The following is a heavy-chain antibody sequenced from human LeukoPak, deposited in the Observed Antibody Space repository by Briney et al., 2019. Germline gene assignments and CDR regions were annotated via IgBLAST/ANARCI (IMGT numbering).Heavy chain of an antibody. Sequence: GGSLRLSCAASGFTVSSNYMSWVRQAPGKGLEWVSVIYSGGSTYYADSVKGRFTISRDNSKNTLYLQMNSLSAEDTAVYYCARSLPWSSSWRLNYYYGMDVWGQGTTVTVSS. D-gene: IGHD6-13*01. CDR3: ARSLPWSSSWRLNYYYGMDV. CDR1: GFTVSSNY. V-gene: IGHV3-53*01. CDR2: IYSGGST. J-gene: IGHJ6*02.